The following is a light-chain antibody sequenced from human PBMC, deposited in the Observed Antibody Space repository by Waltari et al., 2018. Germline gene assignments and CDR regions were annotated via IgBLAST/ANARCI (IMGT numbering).Light chain of an antibody. CDR2: GAS. CDR1: QSVSSN. V-gene: IGKV3D-15*01. CDR3: LQSNDWPRT. J-gene: IGKJ1*01. Sequence: EIVMTQSPATLSLSPGARATLSCRASQSVSSNLAWYQQKPGQAPRLLIYGASSRATGIPDRFSGSGSGTDFTLTINSLEPEDVGVYYCLQSNDWPRTFGQGTKVEI.